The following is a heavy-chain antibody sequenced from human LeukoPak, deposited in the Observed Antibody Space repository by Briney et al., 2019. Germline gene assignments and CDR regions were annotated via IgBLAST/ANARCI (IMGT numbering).Heavy chain of an antibody. Sequence: PGGSLRLSCAASGITVSDNYLSWVRQAPGKGLEWVAGINWNSGSTGYADSVKGRFTISRDNAKNSLYLQMNSLRGEDTALYYCARWASGLTGTTGGGYFDYWGQGTLVTVSS. V-gene: IGHV3-20*04. CDR1: GITVSDNY. CDR3: ARWASGLTGTTGGGYFDY. CDR2: INWNSGST. J-gene: IGHJ4*02. D-gene: IGHD1-20*01.